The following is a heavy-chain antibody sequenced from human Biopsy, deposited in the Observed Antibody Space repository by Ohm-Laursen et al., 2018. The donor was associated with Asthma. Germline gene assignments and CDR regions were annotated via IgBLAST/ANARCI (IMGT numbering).Heavy chain of an antibody. J-gene: IGHJ4*02. CDR3: AHGRHGPSFEYYYDSSGYSPFDY. D-gene: IGHD3-22*01. V-gene: IGHV2-5*01. CDR2: IYWNENK. Sequence: TQTLTLTCTFSGFSFSTYGVGVGWIRQSPGKALEWFALIYWNENKRYSPSLKSRLTITKDTSKNLVVLTMTNMHPVDTATYYCAHGRHGPSFEYYYDSSGYSPFDYWGQGTLVPVSS. CDR1: GFSFSTYGVG.